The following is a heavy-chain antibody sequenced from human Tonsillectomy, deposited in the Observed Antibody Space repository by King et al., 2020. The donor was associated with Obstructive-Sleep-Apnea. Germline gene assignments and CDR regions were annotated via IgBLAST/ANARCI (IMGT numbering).Heavy chain of an antibody. CDR3: AKGSGWGAYYFDY. D-gene: IGHD6-19*01. CDR1: GFTFSSYG. Sequence: VQLVESGGGVVQPGRSLRLSCAASGFTFSSYGMHWVRQAPGKGLEWVAFIRYDGSNKYYADSVKGRFTISRDNSKNTLYLPMNSLRAEDTAVYYCAKGSGWGAYYFDYWGQGTLVTVSS. J-gene: IGHJ4*02. V-gene: IGHV3-30*02. CDR2: IRYDGSNK.